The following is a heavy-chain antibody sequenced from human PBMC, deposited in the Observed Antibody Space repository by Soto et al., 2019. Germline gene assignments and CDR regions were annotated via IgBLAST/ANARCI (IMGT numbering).Heavy chain of an antibody. J-gene: IGHJ5*02. V-gene: IGHV4-59*01. Sequence: SETLSLTCTVSGGSISSYYWSWIRQPPGKGLEWIGYIYYSGSTNYNPSLKSRVTISVDTSKNQFSLKLSSVTAADTAVYYCARVLGNYYDSSGYNWFDPWGQGTLVTVS. CDR3: ARVLGNYYDSSGYNWFDP. CDR1: GGSISSYY. CDR2: IYYSGST. D-gene: IGHD3-22*01.